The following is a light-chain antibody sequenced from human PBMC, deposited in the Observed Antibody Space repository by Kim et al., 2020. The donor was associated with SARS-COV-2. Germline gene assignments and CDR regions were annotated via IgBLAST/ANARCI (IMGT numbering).Light chain of an antibody. CDR2: SDS. V-gene: IGLV3-21*04. CDR3: QVWDSDSDHWV. CDR1: NIGSKS. J-gene: IGLJ3*02. Sequence: PRKEARSTSGGNNIGSKSVDWWQQKPGRAPVLVIYSDSDRPSGMPERFSGSNSANTAALTISSVEAGDEDDYYCQVWDSDSDHWVFGGGTQLTVL.